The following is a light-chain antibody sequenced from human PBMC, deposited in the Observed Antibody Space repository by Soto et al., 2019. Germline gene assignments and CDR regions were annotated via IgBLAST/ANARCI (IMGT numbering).Light chain of an antibody. V-gene: IGKV3-20*01. Sequence: EIVMTQSPATLSVSPGERATLSCRASQSVSSNLAWYQQKPGQAPRLLIYGASTRATGTPDRFSGSGSGTDFTLTISRLEPEDFAVYWCQQYGSSPWTFGQGTKVDIK. CDR2: GAS. CDR1: QSVSSN. J-gene: IGKJ1*01. CDR3: QQYGSSPWT.